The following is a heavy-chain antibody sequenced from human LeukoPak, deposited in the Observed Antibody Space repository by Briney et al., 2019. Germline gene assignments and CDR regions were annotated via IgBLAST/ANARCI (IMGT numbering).Heavy chain of an antibody. D-gene: IGHD3-22*01. Sequence: ASVKVSCKASGYTFTGYYMHWVRQAPGQGLEWMGWMNPNSGNTGYAQKFQGRVTMTRNTSISTAYMELSSLRSEDTAVYYCARGLGGSGYDYWGQGTLVTVSS. V-gene: IGHV1-8*02. CDR3: ARGLGGSGYDY. CDR1: GYTFTGYY. J-gene: IGHJ4*02. CDR2: MNPNSGNT.